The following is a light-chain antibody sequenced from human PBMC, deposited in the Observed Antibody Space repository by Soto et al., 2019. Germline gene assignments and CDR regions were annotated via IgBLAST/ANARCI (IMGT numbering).Light chain of an antibody. CDR1: QSVSSY. CDR3: QQRSNWPYT. V-gene: IGKV3-11*01. Sequence: EIVLTQSPATLSLSPGERATLSCRASQSVSSYLALFQQKPGQAPRLLIFDASNRATGIPARFSGSGSGTDFTLTISNLEPEDFAVYYCQQRSNWPYTFGQGTKLEI. J-gene: IGKJ2*01. CDR2: DAS.